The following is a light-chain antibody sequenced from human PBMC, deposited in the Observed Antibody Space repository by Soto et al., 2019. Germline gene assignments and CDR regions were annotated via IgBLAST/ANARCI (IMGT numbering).Light chain of an antibody. Sequence: GDRVTITFPASQSISSYLNWYQQKPGKAPKLLIYAASSLQSGVPSRFSGSGSGTDFTLTISSLQPEDFATYYCQQSYSTRYTFGQGTK. CDR1: QSISSY. J-gene: IGKJ2*01. V-gene: IGKV1-39*01. CDR2: AAS. CDR3: QQSYSTRYT.